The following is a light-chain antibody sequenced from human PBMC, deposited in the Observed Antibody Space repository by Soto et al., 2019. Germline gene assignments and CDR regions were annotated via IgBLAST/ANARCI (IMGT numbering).Light chain of an antibody. CDR1: QSLVYSDGNTY. V-gene: IGKV2-24*01. J-gene: IGKJ1*01. CDR2: QIS. CDR3: VQFSHFPRT. Sequence: DIVLTQTPLSSPVTLGQPASISCRSSQSLVYSDGNTYLSWLQQRPGQPPRLLIYQISNRCSGVPERFSGSGAGTDFTLKISRVEAEDVGVYSCVQFSHFPRTFGQGTKVEIK.